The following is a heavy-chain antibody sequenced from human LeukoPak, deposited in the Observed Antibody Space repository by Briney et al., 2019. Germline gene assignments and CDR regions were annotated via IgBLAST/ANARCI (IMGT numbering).Heavy chain of an antibody. CDR2: IRSKAYGGTT. D-gene: IGHD6-13*01. Sequence: AGRSLRLSCTASGFTFGDYAMSWVRQAPGKGLEWVGFIRSKAYGGTTEYAASVKGRFTISRDDSKSIANLQMNSLKTEDTAVYYCTRVLGGSSSPLTIDYWGQGTLVTVSS. V-gene: IGHV3-49*04. CDR1: GFTFGDYA. J-gene: IGHJ4*02. CDR3: TRVLGGSSSPLTIDY.